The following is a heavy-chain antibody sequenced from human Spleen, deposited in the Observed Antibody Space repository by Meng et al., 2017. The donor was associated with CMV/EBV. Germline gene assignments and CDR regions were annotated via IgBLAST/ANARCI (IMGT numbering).Heavy chain of an antibody. V-gene: IGHV3-7*04. J-gene: IGHJ6*02. CDR3: ARVAAAGRGMDV. CDR1: GFTFSSHW. D-gene: IGHD6-13*01. CDR2: MNQDGSQK. Sequence: GGSLRLSCAASGFTFSSHWMTWVRQPPGQGLEWVANMNQDGSQKNYVDSVKGRFTISRDNAKNSLFLQMNSLRAEDTAVYYCARVAAAGRGMDVWGQGTTVTVSS.